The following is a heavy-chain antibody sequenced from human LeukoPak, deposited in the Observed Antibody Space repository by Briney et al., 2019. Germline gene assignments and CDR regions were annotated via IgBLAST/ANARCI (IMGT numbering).Heavy chain of an antibody. CDR2: TYYRSKWYN. CDR3: ARGGGAVDY. J-gene: IGHJ4*02. V-gene: IGHV6-1*01. CDR1: GDSVSSNSAG. D-gene: IGHD3-16*01. Sequence: SQTLSLTCAISGDSVSSNSAGWSWIRQSPSRGLEWLGRTYYRSKWYNEYAISVKSRITINPDTSKNQFSLQLNSVTPEDTAVYYCARGGGAVDYWGQGTLVTVSS.